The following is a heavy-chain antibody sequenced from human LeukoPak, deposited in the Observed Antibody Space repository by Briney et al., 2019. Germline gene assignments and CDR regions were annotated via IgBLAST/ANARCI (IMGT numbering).Heavy chain of an antibody. V-gene: IGHV3-21*01. J-gene: IGHJ4*02. CDR3: ATSKPVSSSFDY. D-gene: IGHD6-13*01. CDR1: GFTFSTFG. Sequence: AGGSLRLSCAASGFTFSTFGMNWVRQAPGKGLEWVSFISSSSSYIYYADSVKGRFTISRDNSNNTLYVQMNSLRAEDTAVYYCATSKPVSSSFDYWGQGTLVTVSS. CDR2: ISSSSSYI.